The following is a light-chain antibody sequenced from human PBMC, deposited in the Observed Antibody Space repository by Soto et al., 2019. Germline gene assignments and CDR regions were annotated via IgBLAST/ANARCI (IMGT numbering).Light chain of an antibody. CDR2: RAS. CDR1: QNIYSN. Sequence: IVMTQSPATLSVSPGERATLSGRASQNIYSNIAWYQQRPGQAPRLLIYRASTRATGVPARFSGSGSGTDFTLTVSSLEPEDFAVHYCQQRTNWPPTWTFGQGTKVDIK. CDR3: QQRTNWPPTWT. V-gene: IGKV3-15*01. J-gene: IGKJ1*01.